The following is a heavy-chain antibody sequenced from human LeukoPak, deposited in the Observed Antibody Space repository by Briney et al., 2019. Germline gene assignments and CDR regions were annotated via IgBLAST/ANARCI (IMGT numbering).Heavy chain of an antibody. Sequence: ASVKVSCKASGYTFTRHYMNWVRQAPGQGLEWMGKINPSSGGTGYAQKFQGRVTMTRDTSTSTAYMELTSLRSEDTAVYYCARGGGEGYDWGQGTLVTVSS. CDR3: ARGGGEGYD. V-gene: IGHV1-46*01. D-gene: IGHD2-15*01. J-gene: IGHJ4*02. CDR2: INPSSGGT. CDR1: GYTFTRHY.